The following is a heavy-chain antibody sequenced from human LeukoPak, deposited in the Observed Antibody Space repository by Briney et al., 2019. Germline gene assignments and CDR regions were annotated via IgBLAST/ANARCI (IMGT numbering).Heavy chain of an antibody. D-gene: IGHD3-3*01. CDR2: ISSSGDTI. CDR1: GFTFSSYS. CDR3: ASLRFLELLAMDV. Sequence: GGSLRLSCVASGFTFSSYSMNWVRQAPGKGLERVSYISSSGDTIHYADSVKGRFTISRDRAKNSLYLHMNSLRDEDTAVYYCASLRFLELLAMDVWGQGTKVTVSS. J-gene: IGHJ6*02. V-gene: IGHV3-48*02.